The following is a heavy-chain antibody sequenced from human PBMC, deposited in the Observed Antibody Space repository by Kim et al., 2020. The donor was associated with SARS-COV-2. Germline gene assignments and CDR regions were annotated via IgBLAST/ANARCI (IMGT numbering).Heavy chain of an antibody. J-gene: IGHJ6*01. V-gene: IGHV4-61*01. Sequence: SETLSLTCTVSGGSVSSGSYYWSWIRQPPGKGLEWIGYIYYSGSTNYNPSLKSRVTISVDTSKNQFSLKLSSVTAADTAVYYCAGGPSKVRGVIVNYYY. CDR2: IYYSGST. CDR3: AGGPSKVRGVIVNYYY. D-gene: IGHD3-10*01. CDR1: GGSVSSGSYY.